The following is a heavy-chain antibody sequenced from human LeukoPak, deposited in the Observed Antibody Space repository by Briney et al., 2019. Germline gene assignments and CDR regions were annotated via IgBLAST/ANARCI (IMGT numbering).Heavy chain of an antibody. V-gene: IGHV3-23*01. CDR2: ISGSGGST. CDR1: GFTFSSYG. J-gene: IGHJ4*02. CDR3: AKASGSYLGYYFDY. Sequence: GGSLRLSCAASGFTFSSYGMSWVRQAPGKGLEWVSAISGSGGSTYYAGSVKGRFTISRDNSKNTLYLQMNSLRAEDTAVYYCAKASGSYLGYYFDYWGQGTLVTVSS. D-gene: IGHD1-26*01.